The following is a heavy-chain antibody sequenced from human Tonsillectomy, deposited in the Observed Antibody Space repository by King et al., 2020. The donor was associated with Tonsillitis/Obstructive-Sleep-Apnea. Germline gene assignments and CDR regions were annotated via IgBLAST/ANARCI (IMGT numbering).Heavy chain of an antibody. Sequence: QLVQSGAEVKKPGSSVKVSCKASGGIFSYAISWVRQTPGRGLEWLGGFSALFRTAFYAQNFLDRVTLTADESKGTAYMELSSLRSDDSAVYYCARVHGYSYGPLDYWGQGTPVTVSS. CDR3: ARVHGYSYGPLDY. CDR1: GGIFSYA. J-gene: IGHJ4*02. V-gene: IGHV1-69*01. D-gene: IGHD5-12*01. CDR2: FSALFRTA.